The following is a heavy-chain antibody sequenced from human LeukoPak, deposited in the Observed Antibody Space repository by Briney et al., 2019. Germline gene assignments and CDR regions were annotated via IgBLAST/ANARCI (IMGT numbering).Heavy chain of an antibody. CDR3: ARVYNIPFSSGIYAFDI. V-gene: IGHV4-4*07. CDR2: EHTSGST. Sequence: SETLSLNGTGPAGSIRSDYWSWLRQPAGKGQLGLGREHTSGSTKYNPSLKSRVTMAVDTSKNQFSLKLSSVTAADTAVYYCARVYNIPFSSGIYAFDIWGQGTMVTVSS. D-gene: IGHD3-10*01. CDR1: AGSIRSDY. J-gene: IGHJ3*02.